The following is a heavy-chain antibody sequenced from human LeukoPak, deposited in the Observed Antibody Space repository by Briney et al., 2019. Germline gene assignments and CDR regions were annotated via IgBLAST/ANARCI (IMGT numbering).Heavy chain of an antibody. D-gene: IGHD1-1*01. V-gene: IGHV1-69*13. Sequence: GASVKVSCKASGGTFSSYAISWVRQAPGQGLEWMGGIIPIFGTANYAQKFQGRVTITADESTSTAYMELSSLRSEDTAVYYCATIFHDHNLDYWGQGTLVTVSS. CDR1: GGTFSSYA. CDR2: IIPIFGTA. CDR3: ATIFHDHNLDY. J-gene: IGHJ4*02.